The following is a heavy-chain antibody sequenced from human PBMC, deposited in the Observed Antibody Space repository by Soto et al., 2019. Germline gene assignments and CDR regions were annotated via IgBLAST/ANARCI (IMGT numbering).Heavy chain of an antibody. CDR2: ISDGYDGP. CDR3: AKEGIGRASGLDF. V-gene: IGHV3-23*01. D-gene: IGHD2-21*01. J-gene: IGHJ4*02. CDR1: GFTFSSYA. Sequence: EVQLLESGGGLVQPGGSLRLSCAASGFTFSSYAMTWVRQAPGKGLEWISSISDGYDGPYYADSVKGRFTISRDNSKSTVSPQRNSRRADDTAIYYCAKEGIGRASGLDFWGEGTQVIVSS.